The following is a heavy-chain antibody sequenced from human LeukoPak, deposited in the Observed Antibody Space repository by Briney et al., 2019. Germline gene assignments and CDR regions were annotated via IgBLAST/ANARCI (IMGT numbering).Heavy chain of an antibody. CDR2: ISSSGNTI. Sequence: GGSLRLSCAASGFTFSSYGMSWLRQAPGKGLEWVSYISSSGNTIYYADSVKGRFTISRDNAKNSLYLQMNSLRAEDTAVYYCARAACSGGSCYFPDAFDIWGQGTMVTVSS. CDR3: ARAACSGGSCYFPDAFDI. J-gene: IGHJ3*02. CDR1: GFTFSSYG. V-gene: IGHV3-48*04. D-gene: IGHD2-15*01.